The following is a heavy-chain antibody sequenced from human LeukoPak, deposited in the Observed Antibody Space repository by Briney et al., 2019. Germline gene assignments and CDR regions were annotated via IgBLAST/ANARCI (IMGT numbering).Heavy chain of an antibody. Sequence: ASVKVSCKASGGTFSSYAISWVRQAPGQGLEWMGRIIPILGIANHAQKFQGRVTITADKSTSTAYMELSSLRSEDTAVYYCAGEYSSAEQFDYWGQGTLVTVSS. CDR3: AGEYSSAEQFDY. CDR2: IIPILGIA. J-gene: IGHJ4*02. V-gene: IGHV1-69*04. CDR1: GGTFSSYA. D-gene: IGHD6-19*01.